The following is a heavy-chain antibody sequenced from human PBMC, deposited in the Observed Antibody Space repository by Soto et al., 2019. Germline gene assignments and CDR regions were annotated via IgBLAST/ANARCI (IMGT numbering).Heavy chain of an antibody. J-gene: IGHJ6*03. V-gene: IGHV3-74*01. CDR1: GFTFSSYW. CDR3: ARATDFYYYMDV. CDR2: INSDGSST. D-gene: IGHD3-3*01. Sequence: GSLRLSCAASGFTFSSYWMHWVRQAPGKGLVWVSRINSDGSSTSYADSVKGRFTISRDNAKNTLYLQMNSLRAEDTAVYYCARATDFYYYMDVWGKGTTVTVSS.